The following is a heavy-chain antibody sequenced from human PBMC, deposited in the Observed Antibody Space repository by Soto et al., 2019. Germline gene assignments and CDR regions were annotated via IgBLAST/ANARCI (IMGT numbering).Heavy chain of an antibody. CDR3: ARESEDLTSNFDY. Sequence: GGSLRLSCAASGFTFTRYSMNWVRQAPGKGLEWVSSISSTTNYIYYGDSMKGRFTISRDNAKNSLYLEMNSLRAEDTAVYYCARESEDLTSNFDYWGQGTLVTASS. CDR1: GFTFTRYS. J-gene: IGHJ4*02. CDR2: ISSTTNYI. V-gene: IGHV3-21*06.